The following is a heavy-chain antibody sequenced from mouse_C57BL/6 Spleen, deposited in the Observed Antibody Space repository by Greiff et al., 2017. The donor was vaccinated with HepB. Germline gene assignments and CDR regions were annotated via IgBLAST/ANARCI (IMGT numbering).Heavy chain of an antibody. J-gene: IGHJ2*01. CDR3: ARWLLPYFDY. D-gene: IGHD2-3*01. Sequence: QVQLKASGPELVKPGASVKISCQASGYAFSSSWMNWVKQRPGKGLEWVGRIYPGDGDTNYNGKFKGKAKLTADKSSSTAYMQLSSLTSEDSAVYFCARWLLPYFDYWGQGTTLTVSS. CDR2: IYPGDGDT. V-gene: IGHV1-82*01. CDR1: GYAFSSSW.